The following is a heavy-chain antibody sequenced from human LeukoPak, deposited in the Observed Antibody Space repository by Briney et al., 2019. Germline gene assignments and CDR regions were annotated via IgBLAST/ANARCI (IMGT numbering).Heavy chain of an antibody. D-gene: IGHD3-16*02. Sequence: PSETLSLTCTVSGGSISSSSYYWGWIRQPPGKGLEWIESIYYSGSTYYNPSLKSRVTISVDTSKNQFSLKLSSVTAADTAVYYCARRVIFGYQFFNYWGQGTLVTVSS. CDR2: IYYSGST. J-gene: IGHJ4*02. CDR1: GGSISSSSYY. CDR3: ARRVIFGYQFFNY. V-gene: IGHV4-39*01.